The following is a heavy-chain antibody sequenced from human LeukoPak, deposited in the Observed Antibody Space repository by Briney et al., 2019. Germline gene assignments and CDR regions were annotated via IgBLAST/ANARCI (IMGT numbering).Heavy chain of an antibody. J-gene: IGHJ4*02. D-gene: IGHD2-21*02. Sequence: ASVKVSCKASGGTFSSYAISWVRQAPGQGLEWMGIISPSGGSTSYAQKFQDRVTMTRDTSTSTVYMELSSLRSEDTAVYYCARSLLHCGGDCYSFDYWGQGTLVTVSS. V-gene: IGHV1-46*01. CDR1: GGTFSSYA. CDR2: ISPSGGST. CDR3: ARSLLHCGGDCYSFDY.